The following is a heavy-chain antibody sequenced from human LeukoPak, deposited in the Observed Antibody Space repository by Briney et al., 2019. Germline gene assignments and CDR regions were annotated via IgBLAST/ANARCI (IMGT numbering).Heavy chain of an antibody. Sequence: SETLSLTCTVSGGSVSSYFWSWIRQPAGKGLEWIGRIYTSGSTNYNPSLKSRVTMSVDTSKNQFSLKLSSVTAADTAVYYCARGGRIAARPKGFDPWGQGTLVTVSS. CDR3: ARGGRIAARPKGFDP. D-gene: IGHD6-6*01. J-gene: IGHJ5*02. CDR1: GGSVSSYF. CDR2: IYTSGST. V-gene: IGHV4-4*07.